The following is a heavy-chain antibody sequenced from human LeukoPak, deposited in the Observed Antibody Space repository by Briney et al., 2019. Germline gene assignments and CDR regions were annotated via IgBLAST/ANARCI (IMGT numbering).Heavy chain of an antibody. CDR1: GFTVSSNY. V-gene: IGHV3-23*01. J-gene: IGHJ4*02. CDR3: AKDQVVRVVITTSFFDY. D-gene: IGHD3-22*01. CDR2: ISSSGGTT. Sequence: GGSLRLSCAASGFTVSSNYMSWVRQAPGRGLEWVAAISSSGGTTYYADSVKGRFTISRDNSKNTLYLQMNSLRAEDTAVYYCAKDQVVRVVITTSFFDYWGQGTLVTVSS.